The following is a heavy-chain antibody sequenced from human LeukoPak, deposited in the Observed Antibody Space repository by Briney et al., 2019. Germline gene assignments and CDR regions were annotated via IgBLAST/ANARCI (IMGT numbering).Heavy chain of an antibody. D-gene: IGHD6-6*01. V-gene: IGHV4-59*01. J-gene: IGHJ4*02. CDR3: ARTYSCSSSYSDF. Sequence: SETLSLTCTVSGGSISSYYWSWIRQSPGKGLEWIGYIYYSGSTNYNPSLKSRVTISVETSKNQFSLNLTSVTAADTAVYYCARTYSCSSSYSDFWGQGTLVTVSS. CDR1: GGSISSYY. CDR2: IYYSGST.